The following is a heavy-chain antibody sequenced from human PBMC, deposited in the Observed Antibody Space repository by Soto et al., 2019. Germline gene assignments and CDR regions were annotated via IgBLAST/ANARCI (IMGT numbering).Heavy chain of an antibody. Sequence: SETLSLTCAVYGGSFSGYYWSWIRQPPGKGLEWIGEINHSGSTNYKPSLRSRIAISVDKSKNQFSLRLTSVTAADTAVYYCARRSRVSYNSGFIAGPIDDWGQGTLVTVSS. CDR2: INHSGST. D-gene: IGHD5-18*01. J-gene: IGHJ4*02. V-gene: IGHV4-34*01. CDR3: ARRSRVSYNSGFIAGPIDD. CDR1: GGSFSGYY.